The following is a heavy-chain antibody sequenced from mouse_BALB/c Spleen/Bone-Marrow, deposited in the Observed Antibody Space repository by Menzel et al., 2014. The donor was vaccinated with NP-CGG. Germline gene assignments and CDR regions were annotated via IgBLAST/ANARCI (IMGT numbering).Heavy chain of an antibody. J-gene: IGHJ4*01. Sequence: VQLQQSGAELVRPGASVKLSCKTSGYTFTSYWINWVKQRPGQGLEWIGNIYPSDSYTTYNRKFKDKATLTVDKSSSTAYMQLSSPTSEDSAVYYCTRPGYYYGSSPYAMGYWGQGPSVTVSS. CDR3: TRPGYYYGSSPYAMGY. CDR1: GYTFTSYW. CDR2: IYPSDSYT. V-gene: IGHV1-69*02. D-gene: IGHD1-1*01.